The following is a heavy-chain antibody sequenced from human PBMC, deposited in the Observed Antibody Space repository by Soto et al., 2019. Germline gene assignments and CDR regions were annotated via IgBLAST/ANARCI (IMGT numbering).Heavy chain of an antibody. CDR2: ISGYNGNT. J-gene: IGHJ4*02. V-gene: IGHV1-18*04. D-gene: IGHD3-22*01. CDR3: ARVDYYDSSGYYVY. CDR1: GYTFTIYG. Sequence: QVQLVQSGAEVKKPGASVKVSCKASGYTFTIYGISWVRQAPGQGLEWMGWISGYNGNTDYAQNLQDRVTLTTDASTSSVYMELRSLRSDDTAVYYCARVDYYDSSGYYVYWGQGTLITVPS.